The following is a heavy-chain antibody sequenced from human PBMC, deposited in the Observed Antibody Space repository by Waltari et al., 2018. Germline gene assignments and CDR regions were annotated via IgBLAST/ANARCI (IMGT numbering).Heavy chain of an antibody. J-gene: IGHJ4*02. D-gene: IGHD4-17*01. Sequence: QVQLQESGPGLVKPSETLSLTCTVPGGSISSHYWSWIRQPPGKGLEWIGYIYYSGSTNYNPSLKSRVTISVDTSKNQFSLKLSSVTAADTAVYYCARVTRYGDNLFDYWGQGTLVTVSS. CDR3: ARVTRYGDNLFDY. V-gene: IGHV4-59*11. CDR2: IYYSGST. CDR1: GGSISSHY.